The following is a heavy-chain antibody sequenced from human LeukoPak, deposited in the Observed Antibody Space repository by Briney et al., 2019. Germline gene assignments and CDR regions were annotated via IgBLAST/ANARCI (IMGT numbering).Heavy chain of an antibody. CDR2: IYPGDSDT. CDR3: ARRVAYGGNSDY. J-gene: IGHJ4*02. D-gene: IGHD4-23*01. Sequence: GESLKISCKGSGYSLSTYWIGGVRQMPGKGLEGMGIIYPGDSDTRYSPSFQGQVTISADKSISTAYLKWSSLKASDTAMYYWARRVAYGGNSDYWGQGTLVTVSS. CDR1: GYSLSTYW. V-gene: IGHV5-51*01.